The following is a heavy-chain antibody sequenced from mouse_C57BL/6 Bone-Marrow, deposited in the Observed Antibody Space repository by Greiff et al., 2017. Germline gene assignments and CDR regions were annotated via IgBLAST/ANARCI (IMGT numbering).Heavy chain of an antibody. CDR3: ARHGSDGYFP. CDR2: ISSGGSYT. V-gene: IGHV5-6*01. Sequence: EVQGVESGGDLVKPGGSLKLSCAASGFTFSSYGMSWVRPTPDKRLEWVATISSGGSYTYYPDSVKGRFTISRDNAKNTLYLQMSSLKSEDTAMYYCARHGSDGYFPWGQGTLVTVSA. J-gene: IGHJ3*01. CDR1: GFTFSSYG. D-gene: IGHD2-3*01.